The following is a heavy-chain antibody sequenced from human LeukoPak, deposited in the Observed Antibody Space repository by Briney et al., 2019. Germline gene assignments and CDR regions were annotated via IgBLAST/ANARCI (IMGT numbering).Heavy chain of an antibody. CDR1: GFTFSSYA. CDR3: AKDSVVVAATTKFFDY. J-gene: IGHJ4*02. CDR2: ISGSGGST. D-gene: IGHD2-15*01. Sequence: GGSLRLSCAASGFTFSSYAMSWVRQAPGKGLEWVSAISGSGGSTYYADSVKGRFTISRDNSKNTLYLQMNSLRAEDTAVYYCAKDSVVVAATTKFFDYWGQGPLVTVSS. V-gene: IGHV3-23*01.